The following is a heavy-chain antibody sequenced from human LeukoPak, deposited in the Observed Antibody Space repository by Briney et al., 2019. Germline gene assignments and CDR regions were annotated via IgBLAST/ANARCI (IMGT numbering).Heavy chain of an antibody. V-gene: IGHV3-74*01. CDR3: TRDAAGLDY. D-gene: IGHD1-14*01. J-gene: IGHJ4*02. CDR2: IKSDGSIT. Sequence: GGSLRLSCAASGFTFRNHWMHSVRQAPGKGLVWVSRIKSDGSITTYADSVKGRFTISRDNAKSTLYLQMNSLRGEDTAVYYCTRDAAGLDYWGQGTLVTVSS. CDR1: GFTFRNHW.